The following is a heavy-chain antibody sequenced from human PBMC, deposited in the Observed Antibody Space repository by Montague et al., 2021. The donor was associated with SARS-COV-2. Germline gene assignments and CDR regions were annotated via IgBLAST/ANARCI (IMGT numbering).Heavy chain of an antibody. D-gene: IGHD2-21*02. V-gene: IGHV4-59*01. CDR3: ARELQYNWFDP. J-gene: IGHJ5*02. CDR1: GGSIDSYY. Sequence: SETLSLTCTVSGGSIDSYYWSWLRQPPGKGLEWIGYIYYRGTTNYNPSLESRVTMSEDTSKNQFSLNLSSVTAADTAMYYCARELQYNWFDPWGQGTLVTVSS. CDR2: IYYRGTT.